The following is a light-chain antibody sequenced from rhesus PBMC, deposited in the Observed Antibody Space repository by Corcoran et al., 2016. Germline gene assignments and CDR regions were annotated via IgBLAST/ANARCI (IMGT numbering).Light chain of an antibody. CDR1: QSVSTS. V-gene: IGKV3S9*01. CDR3: QQYDTWNT. J-gene: IGKJ4*01. CDR2: GTA. Sequence: EIVMTQSPATLSLSPGERATLSCRASQSVSTSVAWYQQRPHQAPRLLLYGTANRATGIPDRFSGSGSGTDCTLISSSLEVEDIGIYFCQQYDTWNTFGGGTKVEL.